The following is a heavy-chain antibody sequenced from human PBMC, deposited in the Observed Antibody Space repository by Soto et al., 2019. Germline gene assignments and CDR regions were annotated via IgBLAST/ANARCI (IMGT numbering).Heavy chain of an antibody. CDR2: IGTTGDP. CDR3: GRGSSGWYSEVDF. J-gene: IGHJ4*02. D-gene: IGHD6-19*01. Sequence: GVSLILSWASSGFTCSNYDRHWVRQTTGKGLEWVSAIGTTGDPYYPGSVKGRFTISRDNAKNSLYLQMNSLTVEDTGVYFCGRGSSGWYSEVDFWGQGTLVTVSS. V-gene: IGHV3-13*05. CDR1: GFTCSNYD.